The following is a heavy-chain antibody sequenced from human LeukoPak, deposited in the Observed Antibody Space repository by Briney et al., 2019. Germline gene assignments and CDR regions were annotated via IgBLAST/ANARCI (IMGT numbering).Heavy chain of an antibody. Sequence: PSETLSLTCAVSGGSISSGGYSWSWIRQPPGKGLEWIGYIYHSGSTYYNPSLKSRVTISVDRSKNQFSLKLGSVTAADTAVYFCASSSSPSPYYYGMDVGAQGTTVTVPS. D-gene: IGHD6-13*01. CDR3: ASSSSPSPYYYGMDV. J-gene: IGHJ6*02. CDR2: IYHSGST. CDR1: GGSISSGGYS. V-gene: IGHV4-30-2*01.